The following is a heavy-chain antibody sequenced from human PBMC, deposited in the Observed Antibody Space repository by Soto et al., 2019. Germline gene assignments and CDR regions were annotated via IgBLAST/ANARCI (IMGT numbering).Heavy chain of an antibody. CDR3: ARLSSRSALGMDV. CDR2: IYQTGST. J-gene: IGHJ6*02. D-gene: IGHD6-6*01. V-gene: IGHV4-4*03. Sequence: PETLSLTCAVSGGSISTLNWWAWVRQPPGKGLDWIGEIYQTGSTSYNPSLESRVTISIDKSKNQFSLKLRSVTAADTAVYYCARLSSRSALGMDVWGQGTTVTVSS. CDR1: GGSISTLNW.